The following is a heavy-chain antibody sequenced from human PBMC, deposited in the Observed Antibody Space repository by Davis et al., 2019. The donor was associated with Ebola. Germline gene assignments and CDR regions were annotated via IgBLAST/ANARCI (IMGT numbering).Heavy chain of an antibody. V-gene: IGHV6-1*01. D-gene: IGHD1-1*01. CDR1: GDSVSSNSAA. CDR2: TYYKSKWFN. J-gene: IGHJ5*02. CDR3: ARDGNPPNWNDPNWFDP. Sequence: SQTLSLTCAISGDSVSSNSAAWNWIRQSPSRGLEWLGRTYYKSKWFNDYALSVKSRITINPDTSKNQFSLQLNSVTPEDTAVYYCARDGNPPNWNDPNWFDPWGQGTLVTISS.